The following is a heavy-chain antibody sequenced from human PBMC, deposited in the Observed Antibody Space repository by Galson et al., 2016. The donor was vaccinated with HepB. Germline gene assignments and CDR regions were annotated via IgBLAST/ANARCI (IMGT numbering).Heavy chain of an antibody. CDR1: GFTFSRYT. D-gene: IGHD5-12*01. V-gene: IGHV3-21*01. Sequence: SLRLSCAASGFTFSRYTMNWVRRAPGKGLEWVSSISTSSTYIYYADSMKGRFTISRENSKKSLYLQMSSLRADATAIYYCARESSGYDYDFDLWGQGTIVTVSS. CDR3: ARESSGYDYDFDL. J-gene: IGHJ3*01. CDR2: ISTSSTYI.